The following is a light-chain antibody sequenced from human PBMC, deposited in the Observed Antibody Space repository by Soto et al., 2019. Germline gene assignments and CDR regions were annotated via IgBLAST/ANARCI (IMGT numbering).Light chain of an antibody. V-gene: IGKV3D-15*02. Sequence: EIVMKLCTVTLSMSPGERSTLSCMASQFVSSTLAWCQQKPGQAPRLLIDGASTRVSGIPARFSGSGSGTEFTLTISNLQSEDFAVYCCRQYGNSPQTFGQGTKVDIK. J-gene: IGKJ1*01. CDR3: RQYGNSPQT. CDR1: QFVSST. CDR2: GAS.